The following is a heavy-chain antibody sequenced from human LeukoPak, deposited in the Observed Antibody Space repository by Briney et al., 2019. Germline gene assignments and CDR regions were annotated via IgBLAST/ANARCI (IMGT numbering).Heavy chain of an antibody. D-gene: IGHD2-21*02. CDR1: GFTFSNYW. V-gene: IGHV3-23*01. J-gene: IGHJ1*01. CDR3: ARDTCGGDCYSEEYFQH. CDR2: ISGSGDST. Sequence: GGSLRLSCAASGFTFSNYWMGWVRQAPGKGLEWVSGISGSGDSTYYAESVKGHFTISRDNSNNTLYLQMNSLRAEDTAVYHCARDTCGGDCYSEEYFQHWGQGTLVTVSS.